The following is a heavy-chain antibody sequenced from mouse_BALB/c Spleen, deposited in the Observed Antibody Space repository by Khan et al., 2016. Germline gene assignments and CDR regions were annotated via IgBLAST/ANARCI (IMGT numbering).Heavy chain of an antibody. CDR3: ARYDYDRGYFDY. CDR1: GYSITSDYA. CDR2: ISYSGST. Sequence: EVQLVESGPGLVKPSQSLSLTCTVTGYSITSDYAWNWIRPFPGNKLEWMCYISYSGSTTYTPSLKSRISITLDTSNNKFFLQLNAVATEDTAAYYCARYDYDRGYFDYWGQGTTLTVSS. J-gene: IGHJ2*01. V-gene: IGHV3-2*02. D-gene: IGHD2-4*01.